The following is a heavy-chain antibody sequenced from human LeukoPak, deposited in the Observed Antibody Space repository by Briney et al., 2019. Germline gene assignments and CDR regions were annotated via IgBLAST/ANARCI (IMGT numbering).Heavy chain of an antibody. Sequence: GGSLRLSCAASGFTFSTYSGNRIRQAPGKGLEWVSSISDDSNYIFYADSVKGRFTISRDNAKNSLYLQMNSLTAEDSAVYYCARDPYSGNYGNYYYYMDVWGKGTTVTISS. D-gene: IGHD1-26*01. V-gene: IGHV3-21*01. J-gene: IGHJ6*03. CDR3: ARDPYSGNYGNYYYYMDV. CDR2: ISDDSNYI. CDR1: GFTFSTYS.